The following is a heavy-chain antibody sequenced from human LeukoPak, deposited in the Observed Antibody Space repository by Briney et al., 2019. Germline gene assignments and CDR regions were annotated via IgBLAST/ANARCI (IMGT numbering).Heavy chain of an antibody. J-gene: IGHJ6*03. V-gene: IGHV1-46*01. CDR3: ARGHCSSTSCLDYYYYYMDV. Sequence: ASVKVSCKASGYTFTSYYMHWVRQAPGQGLEWMGIINPSGGSTSYAQKFQGRVTMTRDMSTSTVYMELSSLRSEDTAVYYCARGHCSSTSCLDYYYYYMDVWGKGTTVTVSS. CDR1: GYTFTSYY. D-gene: IGHD2-2*01. CDR2: INPSGGST.